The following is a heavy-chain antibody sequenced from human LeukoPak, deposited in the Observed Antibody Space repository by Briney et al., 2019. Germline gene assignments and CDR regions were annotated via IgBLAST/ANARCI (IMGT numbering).Heavy chain of an antibody. CDR1: GFTFDDYA. CDR3: VRDGDDFNFDY. V-gene: IGHV3-9*01. CDR2: ISWNSGII. J-gene: IGHJ4*02. Sequence: GGSLRLSCAASGFTFDDYAMHWVRQAPGKGLEWVSGISWNSGIIDYADSVKGRFTISRDNAKNTLYLQMSSLRAEDTAVYFCVRDGDDFNFDYWGQGSLVTVSS. D-gene: IGHD5-24*01.